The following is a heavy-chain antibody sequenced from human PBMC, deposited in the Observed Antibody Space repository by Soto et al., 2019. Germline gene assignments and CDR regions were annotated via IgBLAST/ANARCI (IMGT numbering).Heavy chain of an antibody. J-gene: IGHJ4*02. Sequence: GGSLRLSCAASGFTFSSYWMSWVRQTPGKGLEWVGNINPDGSEKYYVDSVRGRFTISRDNAANSLYLQMNSLRAEDTAVYYCARTMTARTDVYWGQGTLVTVSS. CDR1: GFTFSSYW. V-gene: IGHV3-7*01. D-gene: IGHD3-22*01. CDR2: INPDGSEK. CDR3: ARTMTARTDVY.